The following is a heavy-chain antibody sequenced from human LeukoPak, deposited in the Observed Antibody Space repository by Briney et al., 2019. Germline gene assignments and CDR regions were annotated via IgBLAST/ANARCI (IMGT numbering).Heavy chain of an antibody. Sequence: SVNVSCKASGGTFSSYTISWVRQAAGQGLERMGGIIPIFGTTTYAQKFQGRVTVITDASTSTVYMELSSLRSEDTAVYYCARWAGFCTTNNCYNPFDYWGQGTLVTVSS. V-gene: IGHV1-69*05. D-gene: IGHD2-2*02. J-gene: IGHJ4*02. CDR3: ARWAGFCTTNNCYNPFDY. CDR1: GGTFSSYT. CDR2: IIPIFGTT.